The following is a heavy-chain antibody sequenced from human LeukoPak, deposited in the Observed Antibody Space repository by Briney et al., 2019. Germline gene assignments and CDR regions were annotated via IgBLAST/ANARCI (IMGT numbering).Heavy chain of an antibody. CDR1: TPPHSLFY. CDR3: GQTTGWPGFDY. D-gene: IGHD6-19*01. J-gene: IGHJ4*02. V-gene: IGHV4-4*09. CDR2: IYNGVPT. Sequence: SETLSLICTTSTPPHSLFYCSWVRQPPGKGLEWIGNIYNGVPTFFNPSLKSRVTLSVDTSKTQFSLQLSSVTASDPAVSYCGQTTGWPGFDYWGQGILVTVSS.